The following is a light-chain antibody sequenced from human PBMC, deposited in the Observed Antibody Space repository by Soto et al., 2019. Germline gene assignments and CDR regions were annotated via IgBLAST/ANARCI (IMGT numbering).Light chain of an antibody. CDR1: ISGVGGYNS. J-gene: IGLJ3*02. Sequence: QSALTQHRSVSGYTGPSVTIYCTGTISGVGGYNSVYWYRHHPSKAPKITIYDVSKRSSGVPDRFSGSKSGNTASLTISGLEAEDEADAYCCSHAGSYNRVVGGGTKLTV. V-gene: IGLV2-11*01. CDR3: CSHAGSYNRV. CDR2: DVS.